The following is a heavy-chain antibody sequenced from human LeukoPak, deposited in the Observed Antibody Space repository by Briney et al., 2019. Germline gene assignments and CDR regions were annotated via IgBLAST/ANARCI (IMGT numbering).Heavy chain of an antibody. V-gene: IGHV4-61*01. CDR1: GGSVSSGGSVSSGRYY. J-gene: IGHJ4*02. CDR2: VSYSGST. D-gene: IGHD1-26*01. CDR3: ARDSFYSGSDY. Sequence: PAETETLTCTVSGGSVSSGGSVSSGRYYWSWIRQPPGKGLEWIGYVSYSGSTNYNPSLHSRVTISIDTSKNQFSLKLSSVTAADTAVYFCARDSFYSGSDYWGQGALVTASP.